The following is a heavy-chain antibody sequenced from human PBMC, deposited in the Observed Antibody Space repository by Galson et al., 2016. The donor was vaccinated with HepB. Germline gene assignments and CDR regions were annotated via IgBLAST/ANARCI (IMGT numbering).Heavy chain of an antibody. CDR2: VDPAGLTT. J-gene: IGHJ3*02. Sequence: SVKVSCKASGYTFTRFFIHWVRQVPGQGLEWMGIVDPAGLTTEYAQRFQDRLTMTGDTSTSTVHMELSGLTSADTAMYYGSRDALLDGYSGYEGAFDIWGHGTMVTVSS. CDR3: SRDALLDGYSGYEGAFDI. V-gene: IGHV1-46*01. CDR1: GYTFTRFF. D-gene: IGHD5-12*01.